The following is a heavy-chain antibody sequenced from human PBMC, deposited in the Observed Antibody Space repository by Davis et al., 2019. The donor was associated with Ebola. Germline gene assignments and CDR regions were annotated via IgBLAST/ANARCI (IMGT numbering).Heavy chain of an antibody. D-gene: IGHD3-22*01. Sequence: SETLSLTCTVSGGSISSSSYYWGWIRQPPVKGLEWIGCIYYSGSTYYNPSLKSRVTISVDTSKNQFSLKLSSVTAADTAVYYCARQEPTYYYDSSGYYSFPDWFDPWGQGTLVTVSS. J-gene: IGHJ5*02. CDR2: IYYSGST. CDR3: ARQEPTYYYDSSGYYSFPDWFDP. V-gene: IGHV4-39*01. CDR1: GGSISSSSYY.